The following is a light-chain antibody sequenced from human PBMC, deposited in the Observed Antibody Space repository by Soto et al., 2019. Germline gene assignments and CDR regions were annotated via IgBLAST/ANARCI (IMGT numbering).Light chain of an antibody. CDR1: QSISSY. J-gene: IGKJ4*01. CDR2: GAS. CDR3: QQSYSTLLS. V-gene: IGKV1-39*01. Sequence: DIALTQSPSSLSASVGDRVTITCRASQSISSYLNWYQQKGGKAPKLLIHGASSLQSGVPIRFSATGSGTDFTLTIMSLQPEDFATYYCQQSYSTLLSFGGGTKVEI.